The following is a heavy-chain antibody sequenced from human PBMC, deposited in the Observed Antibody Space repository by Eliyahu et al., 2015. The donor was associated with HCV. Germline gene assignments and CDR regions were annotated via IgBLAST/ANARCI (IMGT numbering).Heavy chain of an antibody. J-gene: IGHJ1*01. CDR1: GFTFSSYG. CDR2: ISGSGGRT. Sequence: VXLLESGGGLVQPGGSLRLSCAASGFTFSSYGMSWVRXAPGKGLEWVSAISGSGGRTYYADSVKGRFTISRDNSKNTLHLQMNSLRAEDTAVYYCASPRDSSGWAHFQHWGQGTLVTVSS. CDR3: ASPRDSSGWAHFQH. V-gene: IGHV3-23*01. D-gene: IGHD6-19*01.